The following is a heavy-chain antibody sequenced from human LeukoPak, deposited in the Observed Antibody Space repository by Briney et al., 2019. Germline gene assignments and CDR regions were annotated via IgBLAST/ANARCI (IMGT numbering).Heavy chain of an antibody. J-gene: IGHJ2*01. CDR2: ISSSVSTI. Sequence: GGSLRLSCVASGFPFSTYEMNWVRQAPGKGLEWVSYISSSVSTIYYADSVRGRFTISRDNAKNSLYLQMNSLRAEDTAVYYCARDSSGWYRYFDLWGRGTLVTVSP. D-gene: IGHD6-19*01. CDR1: GFPFSTYE. CDR3: ARDSSGWYRYFDL. V-gene: IGHV3-48*03.